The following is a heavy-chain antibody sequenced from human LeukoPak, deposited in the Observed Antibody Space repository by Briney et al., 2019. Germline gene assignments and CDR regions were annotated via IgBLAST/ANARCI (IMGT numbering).Heavy chain of an antibody. J-gene: IGHJ6*02. CDR1: GFSFTNYW. CDR2: ISGTGGRT. V-gene: IGHV3-23*01. D-gene: IGHD3-16*01. Sequence: HGGSLRLSCAASGFSFTNYWMHWVRQAPGKGLEWVSGISGTGGRTYSADSVKGRFTISRDNSKNTLYLQMKNLRVEHTAVYYCAKGLHGGVGYGVDVWGQGTTVSVSS. CDR3: AKGLHGGVGYGVDV.